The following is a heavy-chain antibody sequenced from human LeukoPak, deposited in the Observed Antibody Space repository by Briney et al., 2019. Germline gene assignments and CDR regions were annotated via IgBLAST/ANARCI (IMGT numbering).Heavy chain of an antibody. D-gene: IGHD6-19*01. CDR1: GGSISSYY. J-gene: IGHJ4*02. CDR2: IYYSGST. Sequence: SETLSLTCTVSGGSISSYYWSWIRQPPGKGLEWIGYIYYSGSTNYNPSLKSRVTISVDTSKNQFSLKLSSVTAADTAVYYCARQTAVAAGIDYWGQGTLVTVPS. CDR3: ARQTAVAAGIDY. V-gene: IGHV4-59*08.